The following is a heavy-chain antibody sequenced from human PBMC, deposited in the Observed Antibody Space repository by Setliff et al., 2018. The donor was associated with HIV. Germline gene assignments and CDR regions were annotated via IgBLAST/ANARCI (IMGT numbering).Heavy chain of an antibody. D-gene: IGHD4-17*01. V-gene: IGHV4-39*01. J-gene: IGHJ4*02. CDR1: GGSISSGDLC. Sequence: SETLSLTCTVSGGSISSGDLCWGWIRQPPGKGLEWIGSVCYSDNTYYSPSLKSRVFISVDTSKNQFSLSLNSVTAADTAIYYCAAFFVTPLTTQDFWGQGTLVTVSS. CDR3: AAFFVTPLTTQDF. CDR2: VCYSDNT.